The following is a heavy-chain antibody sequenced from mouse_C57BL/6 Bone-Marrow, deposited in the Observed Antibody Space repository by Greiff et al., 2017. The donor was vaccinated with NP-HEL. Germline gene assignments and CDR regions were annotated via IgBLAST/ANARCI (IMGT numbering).Heavy chain of an antibody. Sequence: EVQGVESGPELVKPGASVKISCKASGYSFTGYYMNWVKQSPEKSLEWIGEINPSTGGTTYNQKFKAKATLTVDKSSSTAYMQLKSLTSEDSAVYYCARYYYGGMDYWGQGTSVTVSS. CDR3: ARYYYGGMDY. D-gene: IGHD1-1*01. CDR1: GYSFTGYY. V-gene: IGHV1-42*01. CDR2: INPSTGGT. J-gene: IGHJ4*01.